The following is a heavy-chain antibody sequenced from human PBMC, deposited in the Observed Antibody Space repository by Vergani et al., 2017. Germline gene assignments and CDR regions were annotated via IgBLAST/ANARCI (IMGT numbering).Heavy chain of an antibody. CDR3: AKDEYYGSGKKGMDV. D-gene: IGHD3-10*01. Sequence: EVQLVESGGGLVKPGGSLRLSCAASGFTFSSYAMSWVRQAPGKGLEWVSAISGSGGSTYYADSVKGRFTISRENSKNTLYLQMKSLRGEETAVYYCAKDEYYGSGKKGMDVWGQGTTV. J-gene: IGHJ6*02. V-gene: IGHV3-23*04. CDR1: GFTFSSYA. CDR2: ISGSGGST.